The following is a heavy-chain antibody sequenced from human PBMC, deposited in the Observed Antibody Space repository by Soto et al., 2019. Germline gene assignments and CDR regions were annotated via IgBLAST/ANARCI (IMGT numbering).Heavy chain of an antibody. Sequence: GESLKISCKGSGYSFTSYWIGWVRQMPGKGLEWMGIIYPGDSDTRYSPSFQGQVTISADKSISTAYLQWSSLKASDTAMYYCARAQVGATTNYYYYGMDVWGQGTTVTVYS. CDR2: IYPGDSDT. D-gene: IGHD1-26*01. J-gene: IGHJ6*02. V-gene: IGHV5-51*01. CDR1: GYSFTSYW. CDR3: ARAQVGATTNYYYYGMDV.